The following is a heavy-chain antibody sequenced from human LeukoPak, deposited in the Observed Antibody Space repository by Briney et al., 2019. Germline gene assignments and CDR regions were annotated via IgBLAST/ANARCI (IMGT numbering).Heavy chain of an antibody. CDR1: GYTFTSYG. CDR3: AREFSYQRFLEWLGWFDP. Sequence: SVKVSCKASGYTFTSYGISWVRQAPGQGLEWMGGIIPIFGTANYAQKFQGRVTITADESTSTAYMELSSLRSEDTAVYYCAREFSYQRFLEWLGWFDPWGQGTLVTVSS. J-gene: IGHJ5*02. D-gene: IGHD3-3*01. CDR2: IIPIFGTA. V-gene: IGHV1-69*13.